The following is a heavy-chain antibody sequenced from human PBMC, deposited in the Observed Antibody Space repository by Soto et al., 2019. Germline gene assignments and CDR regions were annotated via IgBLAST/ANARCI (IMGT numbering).Heavy chain of an antibody. CDR3: ARGNQYYYGSGSYYNNWFDP. CDR2: INHSGST. CDR1: GGSFSGYY. J-gene: IGHJ5*02. D-gene: IGHD3-10*01. Sequence: SETLSLTCAVYGGSFSGYYWSWIRQPPGKGLEWIGEINHSGSTNYNPSLKSRVTISVGTSKNQFSLKLSSVTAADTAVYYCARGNQYYYGSGSYYNNWFDPWGQGTLVTVPS. V-gene: IGHV4-34*01.